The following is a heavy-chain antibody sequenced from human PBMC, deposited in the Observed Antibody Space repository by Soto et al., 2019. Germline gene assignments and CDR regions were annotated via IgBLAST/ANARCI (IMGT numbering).Heavy chain of an antibody. V-gene: IGHV3-23*01. J-gene: IGHJ6*03. D-gene: IGHD3-10*01. CDR3: AKECCSSWIYYYMDV. CDR2: ISGSSST. CDR1: GFTFSDYA. Sequence: ESGGGLVQPGGSLRLSCTTSGFTFSDYAMNWVRQAPGKGLEWVSGISGSSSTNYADSVKGRFTISRDNSKNTLYLQMNSLRAEDTAVYYCAKECCSSWIYYYMDVWGKGTTVTVSS.